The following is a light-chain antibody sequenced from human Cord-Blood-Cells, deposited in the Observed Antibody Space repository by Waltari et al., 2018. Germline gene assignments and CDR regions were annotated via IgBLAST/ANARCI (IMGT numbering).Light chain of an antibody. CDR2: AAS. J-gene: IGKJ2*01. V-gene: IGKV1-8*01. Sequence: AIRMTKSPSSLPASTGARVTITCRASQGISSYLAWYQQKPGKAPKLLIYAASTLQSGVPSRFSGSGSGTDFTLTISCLQSEDFATYYCQQYYSYPHTFGQGTKLEIK. CDR3: QQYYSYPHT. CDR1: QGISSY.